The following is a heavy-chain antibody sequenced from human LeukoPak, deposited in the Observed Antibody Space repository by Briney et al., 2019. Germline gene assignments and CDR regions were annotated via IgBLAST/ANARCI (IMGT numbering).Heavy chain of an antibody. CDR1: GFSFSSYG. D-gene: IGHD4-11*01. CDR3: ARDPGTVTYYFDS. Sequence: PGRSLRLSCVVSGFSFSSYGYHWVRQAPGKGLEWVAVIWYDGSKTYYADSVKGRFTVSRDNSRNTLYLQMNGLRDEDTAVYYCARDPGTVTYYFDSWGQGTLVTVSS. CDR2: IWYDGSKT. V-gene: IGHV3-33*01. J-gene: IGHJ4*02.